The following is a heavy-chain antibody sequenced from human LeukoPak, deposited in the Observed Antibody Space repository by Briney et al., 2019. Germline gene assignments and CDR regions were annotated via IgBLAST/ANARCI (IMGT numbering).Heavy chain of an antibody. CDR3: ARGDYYDSSPHY. Sequence: GGSLRLSCAASGFTFSSYAMNWVRQAPGKGLEWVASISGGSSYIFHADSVKGRFTISRDNSKNSVFLQMNSLRVDDTALYYCARGDYYDSSPHYWGQGTLVIVSS. CDR2: ISGGSSYI. D-gene: IGHD3-22*01. V-gene: IGHV3-21*01. J-gene: IGHJ1*01. CDR1: GFTFSSYA.